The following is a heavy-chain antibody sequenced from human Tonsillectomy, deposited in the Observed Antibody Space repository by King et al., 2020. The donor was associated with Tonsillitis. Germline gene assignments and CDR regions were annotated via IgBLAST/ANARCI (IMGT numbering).Heavy chain of an antibody. V-gene: IGHV3-21*01. Sequence: QLVQSGGGLVKPGGSLRLSCAASGFTFSSYSMNWVRQAPGKGLEWVSSISSSSSYIYYADSVKGRFTISRDNAKNSLYLQMNSLRAEDTAVYYCERERDMVATGWFDPWGQGTLVTVSS. CDR2: ISSSSSYI. J-gene: IGHJ5*02. D-gene: IGHD5-12*01. CDR1: GFTFSSYS. CDR3: ERERDMVATGWFDP.